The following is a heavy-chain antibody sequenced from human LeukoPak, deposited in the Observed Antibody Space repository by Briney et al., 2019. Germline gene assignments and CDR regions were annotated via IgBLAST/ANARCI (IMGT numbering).Heavy chain of an antibody. CDR3: VRGGSYYDSSGYYYLY. CDR1: GGTFSRHA. J-gene: IGHJ4*02. CDR2: ITPMFGTA. V-gene: IGHV1-69*13. Sequence: SVKVSCKASGGTFSRHAISWVRQAPGQGLEWMGGITPMFGTANYAQKFQGRVTITADESTSTAYMELSSLRSEDTAVYYCVRGGSYYDSSGYYYLYWGQGTLVTVSP. D-gene: IGHD3-22*01.